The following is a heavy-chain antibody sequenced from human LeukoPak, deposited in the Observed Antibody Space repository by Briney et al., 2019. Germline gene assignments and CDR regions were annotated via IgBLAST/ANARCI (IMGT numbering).Heavy chain of an antibody. Sequence: ASVKVSCKASGYTFTSYGISWVRQAPGQGLEWMGWISAYNGNTNYAQKLQGRVTMTTDTSTSTAYMELRSLRSDDTAVYYCARDDYRELSLSSGYPTELDYWGQGTLVTVSS. V-gene: IGHV1-18*01. D-gene: IGHD3-22*01. CDR1: GYTFTSYG. CDR3: ARDDYRELSLSSGYPTELDY. CDR2: ISAYNGNT. J-gene: IGHJ4*02.